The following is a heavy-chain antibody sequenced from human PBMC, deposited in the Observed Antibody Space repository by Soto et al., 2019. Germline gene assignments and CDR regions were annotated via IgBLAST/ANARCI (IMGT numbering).Heavy chain of an antibody. V-gene: IGHV4-34*01. J-gene: IGHJ6*02. D-gene: IGHD3-3*01. CDR1: GGSFSGYY. CDR3: ARGSGEWLFGHYYYYGMDV. Sequence: SETLSLTCAVYGGSFSGYYWSWIRQPPGKGLEWIGEINHSESTNYNPSLKSRVTISVDTSKNQFSLKLSSVTAADTAVYYCARGSGEWLFGHYYYYGMDVWGQGTTVTVSS. CDR2: INHSEST.